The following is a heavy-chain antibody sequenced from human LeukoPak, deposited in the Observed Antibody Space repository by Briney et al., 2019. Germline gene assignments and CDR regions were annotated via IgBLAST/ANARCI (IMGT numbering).Heavy chain of an antibody. D-gene: IGHD4-17*01. CDR1: GFTFSSYA. Sequence: GGSLRLSCAASGFTFSSYAMHWVRQAPGKGPEWVAVISYDGSNKYYADSVKGRFTISRDNSKNTLYLQMNSLRAEDTAVYYCARNYGDSNKYYFDYWGQGTLVTVSS. J-gene: IGHJ4*02. CDR3: ARNYGDSNKYYFDY. V-gene: IGHV3-30-3*01. CDR2: ISYDGSNK.